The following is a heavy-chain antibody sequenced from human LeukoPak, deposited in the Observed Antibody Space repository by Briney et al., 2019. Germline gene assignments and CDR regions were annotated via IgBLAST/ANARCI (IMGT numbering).Heavy chain of an antibody. CDR1: SGSISTSNYY. J-gene: IGHJ4*02. CDR2: IYYTGST. Sequence: SETLSPTCTVSSGSISTSNYYWSWIRQPPGKGLEWVGYIYYTGSTNYNPSLKSRVTMSVDTSKNQFSLKLTSVTAADTAVYYCARGRDGYSNWGQGTLVTVSS. CDR3: ARGRDGYSN. D-gene: IGHD5-24*01. V-gene: IGHV4-61*01.